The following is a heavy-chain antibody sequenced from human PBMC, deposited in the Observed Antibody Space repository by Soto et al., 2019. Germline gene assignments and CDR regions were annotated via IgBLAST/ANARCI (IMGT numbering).Heavy chain of an antibody. CDR2: IRPFNGKT. V-gene: IGHV1-18*01. CDR3: ARPVEMATISRSYLFC. J-gene: IGHJ4*02. Sequence: AAVKVSCNASGYAFTIYGISCVRQVPGPGLERMGGIRPFNGKTNYAQKFQGRVTITADESTSTAYFDLSGLRPEDTAVYYCARPVEMATISRSYLFCWGQGTLVTVSS. D-gene: IGHD5-12*01. CDR1: GYAFTIYG.